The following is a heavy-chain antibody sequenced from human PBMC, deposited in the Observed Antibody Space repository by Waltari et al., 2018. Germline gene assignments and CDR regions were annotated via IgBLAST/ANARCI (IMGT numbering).Heavy chain of an antibody. D-gene: IGHD3-3*01. CDR1: GGTFSSYA. CDR3: ARGYDFWSGRSDAFDI. J-gene: IGHJ3*02. CDR2: IIPIFGTE. V-gene: IGHV1-69*05. Sequence: QVQLVQSGAEVKKPGSSVKVSCKASGGTFSSYAISWVRQAPGQGLEWMGGIIPIFGTENYAQKFKGRVTITTDESTSTAYMELSSLRAEDTAVYYCARGYDFWSGRSDAFDIWGQGTMVTVSS.